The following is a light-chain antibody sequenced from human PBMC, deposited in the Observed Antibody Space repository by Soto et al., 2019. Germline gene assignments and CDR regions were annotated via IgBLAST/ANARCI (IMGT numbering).Light chain of an antibody. J-gene: IGLJ1*01. CDR1: SSDVGGYNY. Sequence: QSALTQPASVSGSPGQSVTISCTGTSSDVGGYNYVSWYQQYPGKVPKLMIYEVSNRPSGVSNRFSGSKSGNTASLTISGLQAGDEADYYCSSYTSSSTYVFGTGTKVTVL. CDR2: EVS. CDR3: SSYTSSSTYV. V-gene: IGLV2-14*01.